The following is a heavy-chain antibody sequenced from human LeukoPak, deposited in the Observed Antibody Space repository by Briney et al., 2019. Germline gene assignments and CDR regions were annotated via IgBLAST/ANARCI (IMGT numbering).Heavy chain of an antibody. CDR3: ARVRGGSAMDV. Sequence: GGSLRLSCAASGFTVSSNYMSWVRQAPGKGLEWVSVIYSGGSTYSADSVKGRFTISRDNSKNTLYLQMNSLRAEDTAVYYCARVRGGSAMDVWGQGTTVTVSS. V-gene: IGHV3-66*01. J-gene: IGHJ6*02. CDR1: GFTVSSNY. D-gene: IGHD2-15*01. CDR2: IYSGGST.